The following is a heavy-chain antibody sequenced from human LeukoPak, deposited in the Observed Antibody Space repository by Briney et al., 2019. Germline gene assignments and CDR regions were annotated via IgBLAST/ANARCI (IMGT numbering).Heavy chain of an antibody. Sequence: SQTLSLTCTVSGGSISSGSYYWSWIRQPAGKGLEWIGRIYTSGSTNYNPSLKSRVTISVDTSKNQFSLKLSSVTAADTAVYYCARSSNDYGSGSYYRPFGYWGQGTLVTVSS. CDR1: GGSISSGSYY. CDR3: ARSSNDYGSGSYYRPFGY. J-gene: IGHJ4*02. CDR2: IYTSGST. V-gene: IGHV4-61*02. D-gene: IGHD3-10*01.